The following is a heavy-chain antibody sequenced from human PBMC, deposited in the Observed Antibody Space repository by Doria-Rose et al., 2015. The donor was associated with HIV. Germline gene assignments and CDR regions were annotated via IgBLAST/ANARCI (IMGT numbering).Heavy chain of an antibody. CDR3: ARGLLRGGWNDVDYYYGMDV. J-gene: IGHJ6*02. CDR1: GGSFSGYY. V-gene: IGHV4-34*01. D-gene: IGHD1-1*01. CDR2: INHSGST. Sequence: QVQLQQWDAGLVKPSETLSLTCAVFGGSFSGYYWSWIRQPPGNVLEWIGEINHSGSTNYKTSLKSRVTLSLDTSKNLFSLKLSSVTAADTAVYYCARGLLRGGWNDVDYYYGMDVWGQGTTVTVSS.